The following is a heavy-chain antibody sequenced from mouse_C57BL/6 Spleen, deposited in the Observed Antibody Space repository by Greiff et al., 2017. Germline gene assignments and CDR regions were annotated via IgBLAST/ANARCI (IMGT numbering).Heavy chain of an antibody. Sequence: VQLQQSGAELMQPGASVKLSCKATGYTFTGYWIAWVKQRPGHGLEWIGEILPGSGSTNYNEKFKGKGTITADTSSNTAYMQLSSLRTEGSAIYDCARRKDGYSFAYWGQGTLVTVSA. CDR1: GYTFTGYW. V-gene: IGHV1-9*01. J-gene: IGHJ3*01. D-gene: IGHD2-3*01. CDR2: ILPGSGST. CDR3: ARRKDGYSFAY.